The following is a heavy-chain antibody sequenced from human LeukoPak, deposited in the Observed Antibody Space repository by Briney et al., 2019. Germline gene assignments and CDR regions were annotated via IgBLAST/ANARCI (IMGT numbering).Heavy chain of an antibody. V-gene: IGHV3-21*01. Sequence: GGSLRLSCAAPGFTFSSYSMNWVRQAPGKGLEWVSSISSSSSYIYYADSVKGRFTISRDNAKNSLYLQMNSLRAEDTAVYYCARDRTNSRSFDYWGQGTLVTVSS. CDR3: ARDRTNSRSFDY. CDR1: GFTFSSYS. J-gene: IGHJ4*02. D-gene: IGHD2-21*01. CDR2: ISSSSSYI.